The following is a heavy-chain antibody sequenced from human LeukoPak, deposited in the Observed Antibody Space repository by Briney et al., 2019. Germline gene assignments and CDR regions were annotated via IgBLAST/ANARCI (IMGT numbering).Heavy chain of an antibody. J-gene: IGHJ4*02. Sequence: WASVKVSCKASGGTFSSYAISWVRQAPGQGLEWMGRIIPILGIANYAQKFQGRVTITADKSTSTAYMELSSLRSEDTAVYRCARDSSGTYWGQGTLVTVSS. D-gene: IGHD3-22*01. CDR1: GGTFSSYA. CDR2: IIPILGIA. CDR3: ARDSSGTY. V-gene: IGHV1-69*04.